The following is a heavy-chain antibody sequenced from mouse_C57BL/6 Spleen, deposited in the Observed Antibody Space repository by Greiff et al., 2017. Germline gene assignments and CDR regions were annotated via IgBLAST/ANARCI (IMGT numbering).Heavy chain of an antibody. Sequence: QVHVKQPGAELVKPGASVKLSCKASGYTFTSYWMHWVKPRPGRGLEWIGRIDPNSGGTKYNEKFKSKATLTVDKPSSTAYMQLSSLTSEDSAVXYCARSTHYYYGSSYEAMDYWGQGTSVTVSS. CDR3: ARSTHYYYGSSYEAMDY. CDR2: IDPNSGGT. CDR1: GYTFTSYW. J-gene: IGHJ4*01. D-gene: IGHD1-1*01. V-gene: IGHV1-72*01.